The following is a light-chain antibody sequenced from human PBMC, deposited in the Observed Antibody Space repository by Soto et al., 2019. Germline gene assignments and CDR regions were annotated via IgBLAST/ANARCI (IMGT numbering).Light chain of an antibody. V-gene: IGLV2-14*01. CDR1: SSDVGGYDY. CDR2: EVS. J-gene: IGLJ2*01. CDR3: SSYTVSSTSHVV. Sequence: QSVLTQPASVSGSPGQSITISCTGTSSDVGGYDYVSWYQQHPGKAPKLMIYEVSTRPSGVSNRFSGSKSCNTASLTISGLQSEDEADYYCSSYTVSSTSHVVFGGGTKVTVL.